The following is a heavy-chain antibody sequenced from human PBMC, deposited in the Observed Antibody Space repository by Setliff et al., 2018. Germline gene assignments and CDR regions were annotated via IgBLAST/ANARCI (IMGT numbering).Heavy chain of an antibody. CDR1: GGSISSSNW. CDR3: ARDQGYCGSASCYAQLWFDP. D-gene: IGHD2-2*01. Sequence: SETLSLTCVVSGGSISSSNWWSWVRQPPGKGLEWIGEIYHSGSPNYNPSLKSRVTISVDTSKNQLSLKLSSVTAADTAVYYCARDQGYCGSASCYAQLWFDPWGQGTLVTVSS. J-gene: IGHJ5*02. CDR2: IYHSGSP. V-gene: IGHV4-4*02.